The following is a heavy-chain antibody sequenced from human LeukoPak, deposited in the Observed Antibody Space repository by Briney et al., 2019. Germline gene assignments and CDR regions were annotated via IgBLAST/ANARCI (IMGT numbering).Heavy chain of an antibody. CDR2: ISGGSSHI. V-gene: IGHV3-21*01. CDR3: ARGGDYRNYASFSRNDY. CDR1: GFTFSSYS. Sequence: GGSRRLACTASGFTFSSYSMNWFRQAPGEGLEWVASISGGSSHIHYADSVKGRFTTFRDNAKNSLHLQMNSLRAEDTAVYYCARGGDYRNYASFSRNDYWGQGTLVTVSS. D-gene: IGHD4-11*01. J-gene: IGHJ4*02.